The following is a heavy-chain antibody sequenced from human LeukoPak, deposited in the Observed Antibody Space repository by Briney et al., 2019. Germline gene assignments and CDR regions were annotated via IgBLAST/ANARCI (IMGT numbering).Heavy chain of an antibody. CDR3: ASLWPYQLSAFDI. CDR1: GGSFSGYY. CDR2: INHSGST. V-gene: IGHV4-34*01. J-gene: IGHJ3*02. Sequence: PSETLSLTCAVYGGSFSGYYWSWIRQPPGKGLEWIGEINHSGSTNYNPSLKSRVTISVDTSKNQFSLKLSSVTAADTAVNYCASLWPYQLSAFDIWGQGTMVAVSS. D-gene: IGHD2-2*01.